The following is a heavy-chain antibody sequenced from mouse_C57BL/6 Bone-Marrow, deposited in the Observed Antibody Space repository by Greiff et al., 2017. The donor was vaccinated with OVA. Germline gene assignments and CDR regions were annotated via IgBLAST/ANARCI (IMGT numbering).Heavy chain of an antibody. CDR2: IWTGGCT. Sequence: QVQLKESGPGLVAPSQSLSITCTVSGFSFTSYAISWVRQPPGKGLEWLGVIWTGGCTNYNSALKSRLSISKDNSKSQVFLKMNSLQTDDTARYYCARKGWDGWYFDVWGTGTTVTVSS. D-gene: IGHD4-1*01. CDR1: GFSFTSYA. J-gene: IGHJ1*03. CDR3: ARKGWDGWYFDV. V-gene: IGHV2-9-1*01.